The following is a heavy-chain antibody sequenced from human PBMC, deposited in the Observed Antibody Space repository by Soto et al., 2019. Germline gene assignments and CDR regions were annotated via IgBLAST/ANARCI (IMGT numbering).Heavy chain of an antibody. V-gene: IGHV3-21*01. J-gene: IGHJ4*02. CDR2: INTASYI. CDR3: AREGGYCNGGGCRYFDY. D-gene: IGHD2-15*01. Sequence: EVLLVESGGGLVKPGGSLRLSCAASGFTFSTYSMNWVRQAPGKGLEWVSSINTASYIYYADSVKGRFTISRDDAKNSLYLQMNSLRDEETAVYYCAREGGYCNGGGCRYFDYWGQGTLVTVSS. CDR1: GFTFSTYS.